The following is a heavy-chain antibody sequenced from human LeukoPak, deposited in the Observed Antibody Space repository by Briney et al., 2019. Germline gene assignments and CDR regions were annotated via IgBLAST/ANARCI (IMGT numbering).Heavy chain of an antibody. CDR3: LTGYSSSWLDY. V-gene: IGHV1-69*04. Sequence: GASVKVSCKASGGTFSSYAISWVRQAPGQGLEWMGRIIPILGIANYAQKFQGRVTITADKSTSTAYMELSSLRSEDTAAYYCLTGYSSSWLDYWGQGTLVTVSS. CDR2: IIPILGIA. D-gene: IGHD6-13*01. J-gene: IGHJ4*02. CDR1: GGTFSSYA.